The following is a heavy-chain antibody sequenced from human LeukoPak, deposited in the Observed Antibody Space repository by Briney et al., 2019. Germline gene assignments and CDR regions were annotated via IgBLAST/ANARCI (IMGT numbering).Heavy chain of an antibody. J-gene: IGHJ4*02. CDR2: IYTSGST. V-gene: IGHV4-61*02. D-gene: IGHD6-19*01. CDR3: ARGSSGFFGY. Sequence: SQTLSLTCTVSGGSISSGSYYWSWIRQPAGKGLEWIGRIYTSGSTNYNPSLKSRVTISVDTSKNQFSLKLSSVTVADTAVYYCARGSSGFFGYWGQGTLVTVSS. CDR1: GGSISSGSYY.